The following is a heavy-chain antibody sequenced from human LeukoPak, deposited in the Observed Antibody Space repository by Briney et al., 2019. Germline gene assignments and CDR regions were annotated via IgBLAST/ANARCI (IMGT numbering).Heavy chain of an antibody. CDR3: ARDRNVEMATSRSRWKSPRIDY. Sequence: GGSLRLSCAASGFTFSSYAMNWVRQAPGKGLEWVSYISHTGSANSYADSVKGRFTISRDNAKNSLYLQMNSLRAEDTAVYYCARDRNVEMATSRSRWKSPRIDYWGQGTLVTVSS. D-gene: IGHD5-24*01. J-gene: IGHJ4*02. V-gene: IGHV3-48*03. CDR2: ISHTGSAN. CDR1: GFTFSSYA.